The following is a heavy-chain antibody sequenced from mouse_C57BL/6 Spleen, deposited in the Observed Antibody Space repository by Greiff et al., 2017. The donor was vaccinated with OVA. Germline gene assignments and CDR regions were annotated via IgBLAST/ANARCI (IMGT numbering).Heavy chain of an antibody. CDR3: TEYYGSREDFYAMDY. CDR1: GFTFSNYW. J-gene: IGHJ4*01. Sequence: EVKVEESGGGLVQPGGSMKLSCVASGFTFSNYWMNWVRQSPEKGLEWVAQIRLKSDNYATHYAESVKGRFTISRDDSKSSVYLQMNNLRAEDTGIYYCTEYYGSREDFYAMDYWGQGTSVTVSS. V-gene: IGHV6-3*01. CDR2: IRLKSDNYAT. D-gene: IGHD1-1*01.